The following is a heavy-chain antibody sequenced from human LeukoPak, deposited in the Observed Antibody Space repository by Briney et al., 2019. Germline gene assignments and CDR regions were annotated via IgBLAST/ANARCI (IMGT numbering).Heavy chain of an antibody. CDR1: GFTFGNYW. V-gene: IGHV3-7*03. CDR2: IKQDRSEK. CDR3: ARVGGPDLYYYDRSGRDDYAFDI. Sequence: PGGSLRLSCAASGFTFGNYWMSWVRQAPGKGLEWVANIKQDRSEKYYVDSVKGRFTISRDNSKNTLYLQMNSLRAEDTAVYYCARVGGPDLYYYDRSGRDDYAFDIWGQGTMVTVSS. J-gene: IGHJ3*02. D-gene: IGHD3-22*01.